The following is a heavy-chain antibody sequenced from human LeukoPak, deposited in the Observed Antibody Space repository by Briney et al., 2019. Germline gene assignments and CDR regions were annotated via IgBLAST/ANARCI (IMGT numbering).Heavy chain of an antibody. CDR3: AKDGNWYSSGWYTPFDY. V-gene: IGHV3-23*01. CDR1: GFTFDDYG. Sequence: GGSLRLSCAASGFTFDDYGMHWVRQAPGKGLEWVSAISGSGGSTYYADSVKGRFTISRDNSKNTLYLQMNSLRAEDTAVYYCAKDGNWYSSGWYTPFDYWGQGTLVTVS. J-gene: IGHJ4*02. CDR2: ISGSGGST. D-gene: IGHD6-19*01.